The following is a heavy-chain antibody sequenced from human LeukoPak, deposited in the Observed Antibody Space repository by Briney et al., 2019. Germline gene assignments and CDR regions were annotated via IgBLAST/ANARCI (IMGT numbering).Heavy chain of an antibody. J-gene: IGHJ4*02. V-gene: IGHV1-8*02. CDR2: MNPNSGNT. CDR3: ARERNLRYFDWLLFDSGGMDV. CDR1: GYTFTGYY. D-gene: IGHD3-9*01. Sequence: ASVKVSCKASGYTFTGYYMHWVRQATGQGLEWMGWMNPNSGNTGYAQKFQGRVTMTRNTSISTAYMELSSLRSEDTAVYYCARERNLRYFDWLLFDSGGMDVWGQGTLVTVSS.